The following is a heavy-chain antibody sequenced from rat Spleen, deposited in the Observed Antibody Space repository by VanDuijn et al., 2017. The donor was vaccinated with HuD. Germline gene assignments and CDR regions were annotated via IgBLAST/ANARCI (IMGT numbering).Heavy chain of an antibody. CDR1: GFTFSDYY. J-gene: IGHJ2*01. CDR3: VRHRDYYNSYVYAFDY. Sequence: EVQLVESDGGLVRPGRSLKLSCAASGFTFSDYYMAWVRQAPTEGLEWVATFSYDGRNTYYRDSVKGRFTIFRDNAKSTLYLQMDSLRSEATATYYCVRHRDYYNSYVYAFDYWGQGVMVTVSS. D-gene: IGHD1-2*01. V-gene: IGHV5-29*01. CDR2: FSYDGRNT.